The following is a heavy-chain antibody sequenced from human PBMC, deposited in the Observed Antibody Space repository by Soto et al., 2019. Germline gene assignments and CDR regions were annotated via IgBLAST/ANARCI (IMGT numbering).Heavy chain of an antibody. CDR3: VHTRKPPLGELSFDY. J-gene: IGHJ4*02. Sequence: SGPTLVKPTQTLTLTCTFSGFSLSTSGVGVGWIRQPPGKALEWLALIYWDDDKRYSPSLKSRLTITKDTSKNQVVLTMTNMDPVDTATYYCVHTRKPPLGELSFDYWGQGTLVTVSS. CDR2: IYWDDDK. D-gene: IGHD3-16*02. CDR1: GFSLSTSGVG. V-gene: IGHV2-5*02.